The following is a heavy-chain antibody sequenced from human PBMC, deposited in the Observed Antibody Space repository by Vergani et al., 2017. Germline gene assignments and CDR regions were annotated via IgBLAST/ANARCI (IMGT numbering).Heavy chain of an antibody. CDR3: ARASNYYDSSGYYFGAY. CDR2: IIPIFGTA. CDR1: GGTFCRYV. D-gene: IGHD3-22*01. J-gene: IGHJ4*02. Sequence: QVQLVQCGAEVKKPGSSVKVSCKASGGTFCRYVISWVRQAPGQGLEWMGGIIPIFGTANYAQKFQGRVTITADESTSTAYMELSSLRSEDTAVYYCARASNYYDSSGYYFGAYWGQGTLVTVSS. V-gene: IGHV1-69*01.